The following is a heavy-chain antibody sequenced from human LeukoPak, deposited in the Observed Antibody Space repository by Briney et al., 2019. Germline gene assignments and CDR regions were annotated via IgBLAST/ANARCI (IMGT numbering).Heavy chain of an antibody. CDR1: GFTFSSYA. CDR2: ISYDGSNK. J-gene: IGHJ4*02. V-gene: IGHV3-30-3*01. CDR3: AGDGSGSYHFDY. Sequence: GRSLRLSCAASGFTFSSYAMHWVRPAPGKGLEWVAVISYDGSNKYYADSVKGRFTISRDNSKNTLYLQMNSLRAEDTAVYYCAGDGSGSYHFDYWGQGTLVTVSS. D-gene: IGHD1-26*01.